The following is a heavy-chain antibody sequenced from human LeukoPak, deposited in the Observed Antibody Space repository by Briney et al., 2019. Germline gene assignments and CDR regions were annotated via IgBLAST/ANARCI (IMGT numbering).Heavy chain of an antibody. Sequence: SETLSLTCAVYGGSFSGYYWSWIRQPPGKGLEWIGEINHSGSTNYNPSLKSRVTISVDASKNQFSLKLSSVTPADTAVYYCARGGYYGSGNDFRFDPWGQGTLVTVSS. V-gene: IGHV4-34*01. CDR2: INHSGST. D-gene: IGHD3-10*01. CDR3: ARGGYYGSGNDFRFDP. CDR1: GGSFSGYY. J-gene: IGHJ5*02.